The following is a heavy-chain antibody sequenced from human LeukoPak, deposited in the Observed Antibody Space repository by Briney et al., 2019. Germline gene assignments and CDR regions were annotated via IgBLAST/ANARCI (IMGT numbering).Heavy chain of an antibody. V-gene: IGHV3-48*02. Sequence: PGGSLRLSCAASGFNFSNYIMNWVRQAPGKGLEWVSYIDTSSTNLHYADSVKGRFTISRDNVNNSLFLQMNSLRDEDTAVYYCARDRYCSGGNCYSGFDPWGQGTLVTVSS. J-gene: IGHJ5*02. CDR1: GFNFSNYI. CDR3: ARDRYCSGGNCYSGFDP. D-gene: IGHD2-15*01. CDR2: IDTSSTNL.